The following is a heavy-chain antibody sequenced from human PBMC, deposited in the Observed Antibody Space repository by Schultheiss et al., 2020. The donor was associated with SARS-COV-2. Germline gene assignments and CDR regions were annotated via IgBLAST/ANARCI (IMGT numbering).Heavy chain of an antibody. CDR1: GFTFSSYA. Sequence: GGSLRLSCAASGFTFSSYAMSWVRQAPGKGLEWVSAISGSGGSTYYADSVKGRFTISRDNSKNTLYLQMNSLRAEDTAVYYCAKDDTGLGIYYYHYGMDVWGQGTTVTVSS. V-gene: IGHV3-23*01. CDR3: AKDDTGLGIYYYHYGMDV. CDR2: ISGSGGST. J-gene: IGHJ6*02. D-gene: IGHD2-15*01.